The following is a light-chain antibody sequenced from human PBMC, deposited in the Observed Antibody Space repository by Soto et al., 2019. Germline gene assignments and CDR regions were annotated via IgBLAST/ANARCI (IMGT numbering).Light chain of an antibody. J-gene: IGKJ1*01. CDR1: QSIGSY. CDR3: QQYNSYSTWT. Sequence: DIQMTQSPSSLSASVGDTVTIYCRASQSIGSYLNWYQQKPGKAPKLLIYAALSLQTGVPSRFSGSGSGTEFTLTISSLQPDDFATYYCQQYNSYSTWTFGQGTKVDIK. V-gene: IGKV1-39*01. CDR2: AAL.